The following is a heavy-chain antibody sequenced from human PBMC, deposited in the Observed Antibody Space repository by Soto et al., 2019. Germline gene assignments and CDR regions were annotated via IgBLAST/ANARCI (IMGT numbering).Heavy chain of an antibody. CDR1: GGSISSSSYY. CDR2: IYYSGST. CDR3: ARLGSGWALSWFDP. Sequence: QLQLQESGPGLVKPSETLSLTCTVSGGSISSSSYYWGWIRQPPGKGLEWIGSIYYSGSTYYNPSLKSRVTISVDTSKNQFSLKLSSVTAADTAVYYCARLGSGWALSWFDPWGQGTLVTVSS. V-gene: IGHV4-39*01. D-gene: IGHD6-19*01. J-gene: IGHJ5*02.